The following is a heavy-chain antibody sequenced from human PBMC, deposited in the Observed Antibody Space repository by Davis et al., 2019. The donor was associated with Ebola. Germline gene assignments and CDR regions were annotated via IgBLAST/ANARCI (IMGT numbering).Heavy chain of an antibody. CDR2: ISYDGSNK. CDR3: ARGETTVTPYLDY. Sequence: GESLKISCAASGFTFSSYAMHWVRQAPGKGLEWVAVISYDGSNKYYADSVKGRFTISRDNSKNTLYLQMNSLETEDTAVYYCARGETTVTPYLDYWGQGTLVTVSS. J-gene: IGHJ4*02. D-gene: IGHD4-17*01. CDR1: GFTFSSYA. V-gene: IGHV3-30-3*01.